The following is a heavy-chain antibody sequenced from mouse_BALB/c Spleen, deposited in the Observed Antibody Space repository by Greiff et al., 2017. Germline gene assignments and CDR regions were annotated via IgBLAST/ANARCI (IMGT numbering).Heavy chain of an antibody. V-gene: IGHV1S56*01. CDR3: SRGGDWDY. CDR1: GYTFTSYY. CDR2: IYPGNVNT. J-gene: IGHJ4*01. D-gene: IGHD2-13*01. Sequence: QVQLQQSGPELVKPGASVRISCKASGYTFTSYYIHWVKQRPGQGLEWIGWIYPGNVNTKYNEKFKGKATLTADKSSSTAYMQLSSLTSEDSAVYFCSRGGDWDYWGQGTSVTVSS.